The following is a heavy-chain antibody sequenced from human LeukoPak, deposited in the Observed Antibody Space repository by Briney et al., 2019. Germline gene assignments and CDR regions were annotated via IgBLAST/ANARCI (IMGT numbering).Heavy chain of an antibody. Sequence: SETLSLTCAVYGGSFSGYYWSWIRQPPGKGLEWIGEINHSGSTNYNPSLKSRVTISVDTSKNQFSLKLSSVTAADTAVYYCARGSTYYDFWSGHTYYLDYWGQGTLVTVSS. J-gene: IGHJ4*02. CDR3: ARGSTYYDFWSGHTYYLDY. V-gene: IGHV4-34*01. CDR1: GGSFSGYY. D-gene: IGHD3-3*01. CDR2: INHSGST.